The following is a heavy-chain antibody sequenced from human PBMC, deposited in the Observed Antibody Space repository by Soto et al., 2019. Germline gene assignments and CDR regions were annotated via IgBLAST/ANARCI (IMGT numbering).Heavy chain of an antibody. CDR2: IYYSGST. CDR3: ARAITIFGMVRDFGY. J-gene: IGHJ4*02. D-gene: IGHD3-3*01. V-gene: IGHV4-31*03. CDR1: GGSISSGGYY. Sequence: QVQLQESGPGLVKPSQTLSLTCTVSGGSISSGGYYWSWIRQHPGKGLEWIGYIYYSGSTYYNPSIKSRFTISVKTSKNQFSLKLSSVTAADMAVYYCARAITIFGMVRDFGYRGQGTMVTVYS.